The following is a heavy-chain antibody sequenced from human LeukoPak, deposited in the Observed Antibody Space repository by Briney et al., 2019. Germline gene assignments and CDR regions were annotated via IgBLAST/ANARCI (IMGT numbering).Heavy chain of an antibody. J-gene: IGHJ4*02. CDR3: ARDLGNTGWHTFDY. Sequence: SQTLSLTCVISGDSVSSINGAWNWVRQSPSRGLEWLGRTYYRSKWYYDYAASMQGRLTIEPDTSKNQFSLPLYSVTPEDTAVYYCARDLGNTGWHTFDYWGQGTLVTVSS. CDR2: TYYRSKWYY. V-gene: IGHV6-1*01. D-gene: IGHD5-12*01. CDR1: GDSVSSINGA.